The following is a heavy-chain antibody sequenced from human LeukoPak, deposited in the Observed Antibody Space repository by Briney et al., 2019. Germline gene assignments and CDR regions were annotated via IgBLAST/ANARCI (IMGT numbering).Heavy chain of an antibody. CDR3: ARGEGGNPGRDVDY. D-gene: IGHD4-23*01. Sequence: SETLSLTCTVSGGSISSSSYYWGWIRQPPGKGLEWIGSIYYSGSTYYNPSLKSRVTISVDTSKNQFSLKLSSVTAADTAVYYCARGEGGNPGRDVDYWDQGTLVTVSS. CDR1: GGSISSSSYY. CDR2: IYYSGST. J-gene: IGHJ4*02. V-gene: IGHV4-39*07.